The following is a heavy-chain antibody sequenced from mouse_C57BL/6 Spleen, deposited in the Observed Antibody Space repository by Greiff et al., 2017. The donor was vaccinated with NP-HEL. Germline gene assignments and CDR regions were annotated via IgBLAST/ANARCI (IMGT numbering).Heavy chain of an antibody. V-gene: IGHV1-55*01. CDR1: GYTFTSYW. CDR3: ASAYGNSYWYFDV. D-gene: IGHD2-1*01. CDR2: IYPGSGST. Sequence: QVHVKQPGAELVKPGASVKMSCKASGYTFTSYWITWVKQRPGQGLEWIGDIYPGSGSTNYNEKFKSKATLTVDTSSSTAYMQLSSLTSEDSAVYYCASAYGNSYWYFDVWGTGTTVTVSS. J-gene: IGHJ1*03.